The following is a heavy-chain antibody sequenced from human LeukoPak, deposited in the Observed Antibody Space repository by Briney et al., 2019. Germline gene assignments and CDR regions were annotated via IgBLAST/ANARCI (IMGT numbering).Heavy chain of an antibody. D-gene: IGHD1-1*01. CDR3: AKTAGPGKAGIFDY. J-gene: IGHJ4*02. CDR1: GFIVSNNY. Sequence: GGSLRLSCAASGFIVSNNYMSWVRQAPGKGLEWVSGFDSGGNTYYTDFVRGRFTISRDNSKNTLYLQMDSLRAEDTAIYYCAKTAGPGKAGIFDYWGQGTLVTVSS. V-gene: IGHV3-53*01. CDR2: FDSGGNT.